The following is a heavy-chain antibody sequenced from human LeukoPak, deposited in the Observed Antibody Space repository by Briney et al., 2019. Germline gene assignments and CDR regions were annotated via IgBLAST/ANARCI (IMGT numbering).Heavy chain of an antibody. CDR2: ISSSSSYI. CDR3: ARMVVDYSNQKDWFDP. Sequence: GGSLRLSCAASGFTFSDYYMSWIRQAPGKGLEWVSSISSSSSYIYYADSVKGRFTISRDNAKNSLYLQMNSLRAEDTAVYYCARMVVDYSNQKDWFDPWGQGTLVTVSS. D-gene: IGHD4-11*01. V-gene: IGHV3-11*06. J-gene: IGHJ5*02. CDR1: GFTFSDYY.